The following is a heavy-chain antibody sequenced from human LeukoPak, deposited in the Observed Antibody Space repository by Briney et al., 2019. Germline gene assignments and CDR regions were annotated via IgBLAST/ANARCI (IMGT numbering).Heavy chain of an antibody. D-gene: IGHD2-15*01. CDR1: GFTFSNAW. CDR3: ARAIVVVAATNYYGMDV. Sequence: GGSLRLSCATSGFTFSNAWMNWVRQAPGKGLEWVSSISSSSSYIYYADSVKGRFTISRDNAKNSLYLQMNSLRAEDTAVYYCARAIVVVAATNYYGMDVWGQGTTVTVSS. J-gene: IGHJ6*02. V-gene: IGHV3-21*01. CDR2: ISSSSSYI.